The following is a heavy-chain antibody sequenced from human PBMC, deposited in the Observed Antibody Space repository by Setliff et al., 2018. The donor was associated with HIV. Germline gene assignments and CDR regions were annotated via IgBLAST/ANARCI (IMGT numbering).Heavy chain of an antibody. D-gene: IGHD3-10*01. CDR1: GVSITRTPYY. J-gene: IGHJ4*02. CDR3: ARLSGGMVPNY. V-gene: IGHV4-39*01. CDR2: IHHSGTA. Sequence: SETLSLTCTVSGVSITRTPYYWGWIRQPPGKGLEWIGSIHHSGTAYDNPSLKSRVTISVDPSKNQILLRLSSVTAADTSVYYCARLSGGMVPNYWGQGTLVTVSS.